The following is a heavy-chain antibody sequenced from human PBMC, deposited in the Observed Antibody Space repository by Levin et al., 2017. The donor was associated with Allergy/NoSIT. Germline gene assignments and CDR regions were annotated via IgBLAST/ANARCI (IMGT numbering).Heavy chain of an antibody. D-gene: IGHD2-15*01. CDR2: INHSGST. CDR1: GGSFSGYY. Sequence: SETLSLTCAVYGGSFSGYYWSWIRQPPGKGLEWIGEINHSGSTNYNPSLKSRVTISVDTSKNQFSLKLSSVTAADTAVYYCARVGRFLPDAFDIWGQGTMVTVSS. J-gene: IGHJ3*02. V-gene: IGHV4-34*01. CDR3: ARVGRFLPDAFDI.